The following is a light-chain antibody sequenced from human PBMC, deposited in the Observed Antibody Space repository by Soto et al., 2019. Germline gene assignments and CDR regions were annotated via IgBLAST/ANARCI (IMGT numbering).Light chain of an antibody. Sequence: EIALTQSPGTLSLSPGERATLSCRASQGVGNKYLAWYQQRPGQAPSLLIYAASSRATGVPDRFSGSGSGTDFTLTISSLQPEDFATYYCQQSYSTPLTFGGGTKVEIK. CDR3: QQSYSTPLT. J-gene: IGKJ4*01. V-gene: IGKV3-20*01. CDR1: QGVGNKY. CDR2: AAS.